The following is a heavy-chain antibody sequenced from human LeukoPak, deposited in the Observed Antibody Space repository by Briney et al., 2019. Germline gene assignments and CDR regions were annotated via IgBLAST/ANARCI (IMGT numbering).Heavy chain of an antibody. CDR2: INHSGST. CDR1: GGSFSGYY. D-gene: IGHD3-3*01. CDR3: ARSITIFGVPHMDV. V-gene: IGHV4-34*01. J-gene: IGHJ6*03. Sequence: SQTLSLTCAVYGGSFSGYYWSWIRQPPGKGLEWIGEINHSGSTNYNPSLKSRVTISVDTSKNQFSLKLSSVTAADTAVYYCARSITIFGVPHMDVWGKGTTVTVSS.